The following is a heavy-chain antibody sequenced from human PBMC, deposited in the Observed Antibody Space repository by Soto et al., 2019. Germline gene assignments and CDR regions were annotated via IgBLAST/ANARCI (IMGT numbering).Heavy chain of an antibody. Sequence: GESLKISCTGFGYSLTTFWIAWVRQMPGEGLGWMGIIYPGDSDARYSPPFQGQVTISVDKSISTAYLQWSSLKASDSGMYYCARGYCTTSICDPWFDPWGQGTLVTVSS. V-gene: IGHV5-51*01. J-gene: IGHJ5*02. CDR3: ARGYCTTSICDPWFDP. CDR1: GYSLTTFW. CDR2: IYPGDSDA. D-gene: IGHD2-8*01.